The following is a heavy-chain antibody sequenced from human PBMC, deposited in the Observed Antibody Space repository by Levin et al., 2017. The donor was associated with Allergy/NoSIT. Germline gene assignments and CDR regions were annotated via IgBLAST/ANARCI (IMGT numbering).Heavy chain of an antibody. J-gene: IGHJ3*02. D-gene: IGHD6-13*01. CDR2: IYYSGST. Sequence: SQTLSLTCTVSGGSISSYYWSWIRQPPGKGLEWIGYIYYSGSTNYNPSLKSRVTISVDTSKNQFSLKLSSVTAADTAVYYCAREGQQLADAFDSWGQGTMVTVSS. CDR1: GGSISSYY. CDR3: AREGQQLADAFDS. V-gene: IGHV4-59*01.